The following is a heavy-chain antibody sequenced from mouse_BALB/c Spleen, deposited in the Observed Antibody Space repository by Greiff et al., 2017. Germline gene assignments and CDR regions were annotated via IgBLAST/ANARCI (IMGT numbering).Heavy chain of an antibody. CDR2: ISSGSSTI. CDR3: ARLLLNYYAMDY. V-gene: IGHV5-17*02. Sequence: EVQRLESGGGLVKPGGSLKLSCAASGFTFSSYAMSWVRQAPEKGLEWVAYISSGSSTIYYADTVKGRFTISRDNPKNTLFLQMTSLRSEDTAMYYCARLLLNYYAMDYWGQGTSVTVSS. J-gene: IGHJ4*01. CDR1: GFTFSSYA. D-gene: IGHD2-3*01.